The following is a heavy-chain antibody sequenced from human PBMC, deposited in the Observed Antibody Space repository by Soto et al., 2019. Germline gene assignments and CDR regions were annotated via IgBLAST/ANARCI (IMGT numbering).Heavy chain of an antibody. CDR3: ARGGSIEQQLASNWFDP. CDR2: MNPNSGNT. CDR1: GYTFTSYD. J-gene: IGHJ5*02. Sequence: QVQLVQSGAEVKKPGASVKVSCKASGYTFTSYDINWVRQATGQGLEWMGWMNPNSGNTGYAQKFQGRVTMTRNTSISTAYMELSSLRSEATAVYYCARGGSIEQQLASNWFDPWGQGTLVTVSS. V-gene: IGHV1-8*01. D-gene: IGHD6-13*01.